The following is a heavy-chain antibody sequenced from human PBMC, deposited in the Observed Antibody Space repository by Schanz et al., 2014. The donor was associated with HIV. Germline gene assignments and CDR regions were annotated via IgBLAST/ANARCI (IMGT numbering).Heavy chain of an antibody. CDR1: GFTFSSSG. V-gene: IGHV3-30*03. J-gene: IGHJ6*02. CDR2: VSYDGSNK. CDR3: ARVANWDYYGMDV. Sequence: VQMVESGGGLVKAGGSLRLSCAASGFTFSSSGMHWVRQAPGKGLEWVAVVSYDGSNKYYADTVKGRFTISRDNSKNTLFLQMNSLRGEDTAVYYCARVANWDYYGMDVWGRGTTVTVSS. D-gene: IGHD3-16*01.